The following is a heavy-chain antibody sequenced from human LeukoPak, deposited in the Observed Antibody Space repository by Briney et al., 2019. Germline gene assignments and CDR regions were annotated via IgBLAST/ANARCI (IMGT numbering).Heavy chain of an antibody. Sequence: GGSLRLSCAASGFTFSSYEMNWVRQAPGKGLEWVSYISSSGSTIYYAGSVKGRFTISRDNAKNSLYLQMNSLRAEDTAVYYCARDGYSSGWRFDYWGQGTLVTVSS. V-gene: IGHV3-48*03. CDR2: ISSSGSTI. CDR1: GFTFSSYE. J-gene: IGHJ4*02. CDR3: ARDGYSSGWRFDY. D-gene: IGHD6-19*01.